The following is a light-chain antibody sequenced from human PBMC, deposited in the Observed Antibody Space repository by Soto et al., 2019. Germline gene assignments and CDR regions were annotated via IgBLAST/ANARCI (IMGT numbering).Light chain of an antibody. Sequence: EIVMTQSPATLSVSPGERATLSCRASQSVSSNLAWYQQKPGQAPRLLIYGASTRATGIPARFSGSGSGTAFTLTLRSLQAEDFAVYYCQQYNNWPITFGPGTKADIK. CDR2: GAS. J-gene: IGKJ3*01. CDR3: QQYNNWPIT. V-gene: IGKV3-15*01. CDR1: QSVSSN.